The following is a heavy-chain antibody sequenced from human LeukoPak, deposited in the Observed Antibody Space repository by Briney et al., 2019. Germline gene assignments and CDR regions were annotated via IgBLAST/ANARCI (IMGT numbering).Heavy chain of an antibody. CDR2: IYHSGST. CDR3: ARMEQLPGGFDY. J-gene: IGHJ4*02. D-gene: IGHD1/OR15-1a*01. V-gene: IGHV4-38-2*01. Sequence: SETLSLTCAVSGYSIRSGYYWGWIRQPPGKGLEWIGSIYHSGSTYYNPSLKSRVTISVDTSKNQFSLKLSSVTAADTAVYYCARMEQLPGGFDYWGQGTLVTVSS. CDR1: GYSIRSGYY.